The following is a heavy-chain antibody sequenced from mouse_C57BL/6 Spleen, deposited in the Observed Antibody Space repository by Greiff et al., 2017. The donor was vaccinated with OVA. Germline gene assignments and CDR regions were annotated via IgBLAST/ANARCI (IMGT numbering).Heavy chain of an antibody. CDR3: AKNYGHYYGSSYRYFDV. CDR2: IWSGGST. V-gene: IGHV2-4*01. CDR1: GFSLTSYG. J-gene: IGHJ1*03. D-gene: IGHD1-1*01. Sequence: VQVVESGPGLVQPSQSLSITCTVSGFSLTSYGVHWVRQPPGKGLEWLGVIWSGGSTDYNAAFISRLSISKDNSKSQVFFKMNSLQADDTAIYYCAKNYGHYYGSSYRYFDVWGTGTTVTVSS.